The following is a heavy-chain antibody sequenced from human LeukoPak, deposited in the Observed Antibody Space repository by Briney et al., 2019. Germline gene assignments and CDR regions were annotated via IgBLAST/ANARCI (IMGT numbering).Heavy chain of an antibody. V-gene: IGHV4-59*01. D-gene: IGHD6-13*01. Sequence: ESLKISCTVSGGSISSYYWSWIRQPPGKGLEWIGYIYYSGSTNYNPSLKSRVTISVETSKNEFSLKLRSVTAADTAVYYCARVTGYRIEDYFDYWGQGTLVTVSS. CDR2: IYYSGST. CDR3: ARVTGYRIEDYFDY. J-gene: IGHJ4*02. CDR1: GGSISSYY.